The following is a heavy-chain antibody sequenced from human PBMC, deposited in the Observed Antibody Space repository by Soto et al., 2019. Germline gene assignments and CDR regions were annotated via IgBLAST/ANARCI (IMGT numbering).Heavy chain of an antibody. CDR1: GFTFGDHA. J-gene: IGHJ3*01. Sequence: ESGGDLVQPGRSLRLSCTTSGFTFGDHAMSWLRQAPGKGLEWISFIRSKASGGTTEYAASVKGRFSISRDDSTSVAYLQMNSLTTDDTAVYYCTRVLFGVRAFDVWGQGTMVIVSS. V-gene: IGHV3-49*03. D-gene: IGHD3-10*01. CDR3: TRVLFGVRAFDV. CDR2: IRSKASGGTT.